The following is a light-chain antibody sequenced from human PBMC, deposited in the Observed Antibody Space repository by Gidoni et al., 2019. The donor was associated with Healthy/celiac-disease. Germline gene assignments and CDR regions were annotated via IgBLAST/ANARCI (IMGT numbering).Light chain of an antibody. CDR1: QSISSW. V-gene: IGKV1-5*03. CDR3: QKYSTYPVT. J-gene: IGKJ1*01. CDR2: KAS. Sequence: DIQMTQSPSTLSASVGDRVTITCRASQSISSWLAWYQQKQGKAPKLLIYKASSLESGVSSRFSGSGSGTEFTLTISSLQPDDFATYYCQKYSTYPVTFGQGTKVEIK.